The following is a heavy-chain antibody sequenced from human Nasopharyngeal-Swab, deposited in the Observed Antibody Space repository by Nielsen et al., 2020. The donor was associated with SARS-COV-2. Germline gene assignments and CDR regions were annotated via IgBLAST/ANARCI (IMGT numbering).Heavy chain of an antibody. CDR3: ARGVYSSSWYRSYYGMDV. V-gene: IGHV1-3*01. Sequence: WVRQAPGQRLEWMGWINAGNGNTKYSQKFQGRVTITRDTSASTAYMELSSLRSEDTAVYYCARGVYSSSWYRSYYGMDVWGQGTTVTVSS. D-gene: IGHD6-13*01. CDR2: INAGNGNT. J-gene: IGHJ6*02.